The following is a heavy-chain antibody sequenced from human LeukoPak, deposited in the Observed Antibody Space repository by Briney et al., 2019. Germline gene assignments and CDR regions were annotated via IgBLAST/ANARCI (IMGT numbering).Heavy chain of an antibody. CDR2: IYYSGST. Sequence: SETLSLTCTVSGGSISIYYWSWIRQPPGKGLEWIGYIYYSGSTNYDPSLKSRVTISVDTSKNQFSLKLSSVTAADTAVYYCASHEYSSSRDFDYWGQGTLVTVSS. CDR1: GGSISIYY. V-gene: IGHV4-59*01. CDR3: ASHEYSSSRDFDY. J-gene: IGHJ4*02. D-gene: IGHD6-6*01.